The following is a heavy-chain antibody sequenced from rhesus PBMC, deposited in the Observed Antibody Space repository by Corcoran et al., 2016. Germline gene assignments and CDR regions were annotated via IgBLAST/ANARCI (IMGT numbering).Heavy chain of an antibody. J-gene: IGHJ2*01. CDR3: ARGSDTYWYFDI. D-gene: IGHD5-12*01. V-gene: IGHV4S19*01. CDR2: ISGSSVST. CDR1: GGSISSSNW. Sequence: QVQLQESGPGLVKPSETLSLTCAVSGGSISSSNWWSWIRQPPGKGLEWIGYISGSSVSTYSNPSLKIRVTISKDTSKNQFSLKLSSVTAADTAVYYCARGSDTYWYFDIWGPGTPITISS.